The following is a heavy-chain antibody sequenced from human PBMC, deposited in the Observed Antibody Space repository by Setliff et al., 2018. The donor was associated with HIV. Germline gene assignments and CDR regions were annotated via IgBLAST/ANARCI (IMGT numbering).Heavy chain of an antibody. V-gene: IGHV4-38-2*01. Sequence: SETLSLTCAVSGHSISSGYFCGWIRQTPGKGLEWIGNIYQSGNAYYNPSLKSRVTTSIDTSKNQFSLKLSSVTAADTAVYYCARQNSGYAPGPFDYWGQGILVTVSS. CDR2: IYQSGNA. J-gene: IGHJ4*02. CDR3: ARQNSGYAPGPFDY. CDR1: GHSISSGYF. D-gene: IGHD5-12*01.